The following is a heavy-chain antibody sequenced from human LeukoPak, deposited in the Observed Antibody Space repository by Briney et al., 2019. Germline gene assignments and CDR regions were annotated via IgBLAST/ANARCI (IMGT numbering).Heavy chain of an antibody. D-gene: IGHD3-22*01. Sequence: ASVKVSCKASGYNFTTHSLHWVRQAPGQGLEWMGIIDPSHGGTVYGRKFQGRVTMTEDTSTDTAYMELSSLRSEDTAVYYCATEPTYYYDSSDDYWGQGTLVTVSS. V-gene: IGHV1-46*01. CDR1: GYNFTTHS. CDR3: ATEPTYYYDSSDDY. J-gene: IGHJ4*02. CDR2: IDPSHGGT.